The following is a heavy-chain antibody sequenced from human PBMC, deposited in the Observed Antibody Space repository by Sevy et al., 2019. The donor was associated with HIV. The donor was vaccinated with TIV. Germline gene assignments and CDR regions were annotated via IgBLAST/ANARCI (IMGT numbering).Heavy chain of an antibody. CDR2: TNYRGIT. CDR3: AGPILTYNNGWSYYDY. V-gene: IGHV4-39*01. CDR1: GASISSSGYY. J-gene: IGHJ4*02. D-gene: IGHD6-19*01. Sequence: SETLSLTCTVSGASISSSGYYWGWIRQPPGKGLEWIASTNYRGITFDNPSLKSRITISADMSKNQFSLDLNSVTAADTAIYYCAGPILTYNNGWSYYDYWGQGTVVTVSS.